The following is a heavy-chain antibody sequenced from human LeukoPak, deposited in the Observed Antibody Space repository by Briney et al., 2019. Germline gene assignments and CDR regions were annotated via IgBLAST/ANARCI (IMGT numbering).Heavy chain of an antibody. CDR3: ARGRGYSGYDWGSDFDY. CDR1: GGTFSSYA. V-gene: IGHV1-69*05. CDR2: IIPIFGTA. Sequence: GASVKVSCKASGGTFSSYAISWVRQAPGQGLEWMGGIIPIFGTANYAQKFQGRVTITTDESTSTAYMELSSLRSEDTAVYYCARGRGYSGYDWGSDFDYWGQGTLVTVSS. D-gene: IGHD5-12*01. J-gene: IGHJ4*02.